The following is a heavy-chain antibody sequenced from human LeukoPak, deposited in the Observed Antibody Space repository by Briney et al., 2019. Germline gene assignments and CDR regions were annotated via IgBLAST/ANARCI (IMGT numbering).Heavy chain of an antibody. D-gene: IGHD6-19*01. CDR3: ARARGSGWYFYFDS. V-gene: IGHV3-53*01. J-gene: IGHJ4*02. Sequence: GGSLRLSCAVSGFSVSSTYMTWVRQAPGKWLDWVSVVYTGGSTYYADSVKGRFTISRDNSKNTLYLQMNNLRAEDTAVYYCARARGSGWYFYFDSWGQGALVTVSS. CDR1: GFSVSSTY. CDR2: VYTGGST.